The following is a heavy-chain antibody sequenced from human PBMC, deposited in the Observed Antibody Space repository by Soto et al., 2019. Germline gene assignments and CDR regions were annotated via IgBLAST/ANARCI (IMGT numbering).Heavy chain of an antibody. V-gene: IGHV3-53*01. CDR3: ARDPPATRHGMDV. CDR2: IYSGVST. J-gene: IGHJ6*02. CDR1: GFTVSSNY. Sequence: GGSLRLSCAASGFTVSSNYMSWVRQAPGKGLEWVSVIYSGVSTYYADSVRGRFTISRDNSKNTLYLQMKSLRAEDTAVYYCARDPPATRHGMDVWGQGTNVTVSS.